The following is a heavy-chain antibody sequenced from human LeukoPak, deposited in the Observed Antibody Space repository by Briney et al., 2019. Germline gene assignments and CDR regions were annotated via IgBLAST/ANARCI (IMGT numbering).Heavy chain of an antibody. V-gene: IGHV3-30*18. CDR3: AKDGAYINYQYYSDS. Sequence: GGSLRLSCAASGFSFSDYGIHWVRQAPGKGLEWVAVISFDGSNKYYADSVKGRFTISRDNSKTTLSLQMNSLRVEDTAVYYCAKDGAYINYQYYSDSWGRGTLVTVSS. CDR1: GFSFSDYG. D-gene: IGHD4-11*01. J-gene: IGHJ4*02. CDR2: ISFDGSNK.